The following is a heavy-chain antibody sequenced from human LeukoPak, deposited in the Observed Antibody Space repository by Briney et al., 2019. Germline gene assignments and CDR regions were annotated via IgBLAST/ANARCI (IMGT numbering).Heavy chain of an antibody. V-gene: IGHV3-48*01. CDR3: ARDLKGTTGTTDYYYMDV. J-gene: IGHJ6*03. Sequence: GGSLRLSCAASGFTFSSYSMNWVRQAPGKGLEWVSYISSSSSTIYYADSVKGRFTISRDNAKNSLYLQMNSLRAEDTAVYYCARDLKGTTGTTDYYYMDVWGKGTTVTVSS. CDR1: GFTFSSYS. CDR2: ISSSSSTI. D-gene: IGHD1-1*01.